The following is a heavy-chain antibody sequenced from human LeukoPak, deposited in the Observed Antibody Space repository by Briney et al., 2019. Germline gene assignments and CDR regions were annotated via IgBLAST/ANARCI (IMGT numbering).Heavy chain of an antibody. CDR2: KKEDGSQK. V-gene: IGHV3-7*01. D-gene: IGHD5-24*01. CDR1: VFIVGGYW. J-gene: IGHJ4*02. Sequence: GWSLTVSRAASVFIVGGYWMNWVRQSPGKGLEWVARKKEDGSQKNYADSVKGRFTISTDNARNSLYLQMNNLRPEDTALYYCESARGYWGERTLGTVSP. CDR3: ESARGY.